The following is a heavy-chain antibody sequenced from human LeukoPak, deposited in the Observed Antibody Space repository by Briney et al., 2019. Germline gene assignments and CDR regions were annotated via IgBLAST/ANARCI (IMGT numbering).Heavy chain of an antibody. Sequence: SVTVSCKASGGTFSSYAISWVRQAPGQGLEWMGGIIPIFGTANYAQKFQGRVTITADKSTSTAYMELSSLRSEDTAVYYCARDVMYNWNDDAFDIWGQGTMVTVSS. CDR3: ARDVMYNWNDDAFDI. D-gene: IGHD1-20*01. CDR2: IIPIFGTA. CDR1: GGTFSSYA. J-gene: IGHJ3*02. V-gene: IGHV1-69*06.